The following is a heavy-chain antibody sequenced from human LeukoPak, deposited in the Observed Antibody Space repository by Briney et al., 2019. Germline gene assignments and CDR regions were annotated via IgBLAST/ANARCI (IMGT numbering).Heavy chain of an antibody. CDR3: ARDSSPNWNYGPYDAFDI. CDR1: GGTFSSYA. V-gene: IGHV1-69*13. CDR2: ILPIFGTA. D-gene: IGHD1-7*01. J-gene: IGHJ3*02. Sequence: SVKVSCKASGGTFSSYAISWVRQAPGQGLEWMGGILPIFGTANYAQKFQGRVTITADESTSTAYMELSSLRSEDTAVYYCARDSSPNWNYGPYDAFDIWGQGTMVTVSS.